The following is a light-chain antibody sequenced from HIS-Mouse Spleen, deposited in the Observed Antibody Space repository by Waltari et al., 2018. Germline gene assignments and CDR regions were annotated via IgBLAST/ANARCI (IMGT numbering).Light chain of an antibody. J-gene: IGLJ3*02. V-gene: IGLV3-19*01. Sequence: SSELTQDPAVSVALGQTVRITCQGDSLRSYYASWYQQKPGQAPVLVIYGKNNRPSGIPDRFSGSSSGTTASVTITGAQAEDEADYYCNSRDSRGNHWVFGGGTKLTVL. CDR3: NSRDSRGNHWV. CDR1: SLRSYY. CDR2: GKN.